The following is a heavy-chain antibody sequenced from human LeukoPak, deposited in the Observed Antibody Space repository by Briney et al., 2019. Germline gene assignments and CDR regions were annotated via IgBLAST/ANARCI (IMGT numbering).Heavy chain of an antibody. CDR3: ARDKGRSSGGYLDAFDI. CDR2: IYYSGST. Sequence: SETLSLTCTVSGGSISSYYWSWIRQPPGKGLEWIWYIYYSGSTNYNPTLKSRVTISVDTSKNQISLKLSSVTAADTAVYYCARDKGRSSGGYLDAFDIWGPGTRVTVSS. J-gene: IGHJ3*02. D-gene: IGHD1-26*01. CDR1: GGSISSYY. V-gene: IGHV4-59*01.